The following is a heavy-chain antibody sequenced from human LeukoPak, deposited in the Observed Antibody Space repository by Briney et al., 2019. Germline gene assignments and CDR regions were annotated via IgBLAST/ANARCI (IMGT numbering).Heavy chain of an antibody. D-gene: IGHD3-10*01. Sequence: GGTLRLSCAASGLIFNTYGMNWVRQAPGKGLEWVSSISGSGGATYYADSVKGRFTISRDNSKNTLYLQMNSLRAEDTAIYYCAKNFYASGSYYYYYYMDVWGKGTTVTISS. CDR3: AKNFYASGSYYYYYYMDV. CDR1: GLIFNTYG. CDR2: ISGSGGAT. V-gene: IGHV3-23*01. J-gene: IGHJ6*03.